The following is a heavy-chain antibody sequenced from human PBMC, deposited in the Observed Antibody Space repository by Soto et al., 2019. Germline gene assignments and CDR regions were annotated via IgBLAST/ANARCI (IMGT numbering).Heavy chain of an antibody. CDR3: ARDSLLWFGESDNWFDP. CDR1: GYTFTGYY. D-gene: IGHD3-10*01. Sequence: ASVKVSCKASGYTFTGYYMHWVRQAPGQGLEWMGWINPNSGGTNYAQKFQGWVTMTRDTSISTAYMELSRLRSDDTAVYYCARDSLLWFGESDNWFDPWGQGTLVTVSS. V-gene: IGHV1-2*04. CDR2: INPNSGGT. J-gene: IGHJ5*02.